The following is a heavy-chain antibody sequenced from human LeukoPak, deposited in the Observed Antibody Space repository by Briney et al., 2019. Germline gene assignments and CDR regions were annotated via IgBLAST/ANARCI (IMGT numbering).Heavy chain of an antibody. V-gene: IGHV1-24*01. J-gene: IGHJ3*02. CDR3: ATDGVAVIWSRREIVAYALDI. CDR1: GYTLTELS. D-gene: IGHD3-3*01. Sequence: ASVKVSCKVFGYTLTELSMHWVRQAPGKGLEWMGGFDPEDGETIYAQKFQGRVTMTEDTSTNTAYMELSSLRSEDTAVYYCATDGVAVIWSRREIVAYALDIWGQGTMVTVSS. CDR2: FDPEDGET.